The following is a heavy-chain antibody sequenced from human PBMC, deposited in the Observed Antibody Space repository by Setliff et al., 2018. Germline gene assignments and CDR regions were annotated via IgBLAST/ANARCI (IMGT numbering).Heavy chain of an antibody. CDR1: GGSISPYF. Sequence: SETLSLTCSVSGGSISPYFWSWIRQPPGKGLEWIGYIYHNGNTNFNPSLKTRVTMSVDTSKNQFALNLKSVTAADTAVYYCVRDRTAYSYGLDVWGQGTTVTVSS. D-gene: IGHD5-18*01. CDR2: IYHNGNT. CDR3: VRDRTAYSYGLDV. J-gene: IGHJ6*02. V-gene: IGHV4-59*01.